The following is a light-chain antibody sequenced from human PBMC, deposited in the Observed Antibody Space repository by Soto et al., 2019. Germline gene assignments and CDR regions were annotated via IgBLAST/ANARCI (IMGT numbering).Light chain of an antibody. CDR1: QAIGKR. CDR2: DAS. V-gene: IGKV1-33*01. J-gene: IGKJ4*01. CDR3: QQYDTRLT. Sequence: DIQMTQSPSSLSASVGDRVTITCQASQAIGKRLNWYQQKPGKAPKVLIYDASYLETGVPSRFSGRGSGTDFTCTISSLQPEDIARYYCQQYDTRLTFGGGTKVEMK.